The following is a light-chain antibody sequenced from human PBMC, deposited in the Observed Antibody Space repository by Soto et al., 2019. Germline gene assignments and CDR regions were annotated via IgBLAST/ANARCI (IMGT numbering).Light chain of an antibody. J-gene: IGLJ2*01. Sequence: QSALTQPASVSGSPGQSITISCTGTSSDVGSYNLVSWYEQHPGKAPKLMIYEDIDRPSGVSNRFSGSKSGNTASLTISGLQTEDEDDYYCCSYAGGTRVVFGGGTKLTVL. V-gene: IGLV2-23*01. CDR1: SSDVGSYNL. CDR2: EDI. CDR3: CSYAGGTRVV.